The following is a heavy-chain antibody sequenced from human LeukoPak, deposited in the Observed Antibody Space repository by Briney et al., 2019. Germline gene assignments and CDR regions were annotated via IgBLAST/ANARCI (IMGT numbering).Heavy chain of an antibody. CDR3: ARDYFGDYGPFAS. CDR1: GFTFSSYS. CDR2: ISSSSSYI. D-gene: IGHD4-17*01. J-gene: IGHJ4*02. Sequence: GGSLRLSCAASGFTFSSYSMNWVRQAPGTGLEWVSSISSSSSYIYYADSMKGRFTISRDNAKNSLYLQMNSLRAEDTAVYYCARDYFGDYGPFASWGQGTLVTVSS. V-gene: IGHV3-21*01.